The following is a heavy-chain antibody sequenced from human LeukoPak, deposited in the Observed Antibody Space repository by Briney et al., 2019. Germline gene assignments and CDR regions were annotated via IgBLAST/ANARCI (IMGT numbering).Heavy chain of an antibody. CDR3: AREFRRDRGDY. D-gene: IGHD5-24*01. CDR2: IYHSGST. Sequence: SSETLSLTCTVSGYSISSGYYWGWIRQPPGKGLEWIGSIYHSGSTYYNPSLKSRVTISVDTSKNQFSLKLSSVTAADTAVYCCAREFRRDRGDYWGQGTLVTVSS. CDR1: GYSISSGYY. J-gene: IGHJ4*02. V-gene: IGHV4-38-2*02.